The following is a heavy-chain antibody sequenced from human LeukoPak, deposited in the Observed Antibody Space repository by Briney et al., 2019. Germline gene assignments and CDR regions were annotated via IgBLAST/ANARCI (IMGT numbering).Heavy chain of an antibody. D-gene: IGHD1-26*01. J-gene: IGHJ4*02. V-gene: IGHV4-39*01. Sequence: PSETLSLTCTVSGGSISSSSYYWGWVRQPPGKGLEWIGSIYYSGSTYYNSSLKSRVTISVDTSKNQFSLKLSSVTAADTAVYYCARPRSGSYYYFDYWGQGTLVTVSS. CDR3: ARPRSGSYYYFDY. CDR1: GGSISSSSYY. CDR2: IYYSGST.